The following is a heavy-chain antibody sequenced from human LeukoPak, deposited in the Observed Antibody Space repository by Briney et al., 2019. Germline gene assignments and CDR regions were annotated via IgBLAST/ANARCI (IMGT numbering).Heavy chain of an antibody. J-gene: IGHJ3*02. V-gene: IGHV1-8*01. CDR3: ARNWVTISDVAFDI. D-gene: IGHD3-3*01. Sequence: AASVKVSCKASGYTFTSYDINWVGQATGQGLEWMGWMNPTRCNSGYAQKFQGRVTMTRNTSISTAYMELSSLRSEDTAVYYCARNWVTISDVAFDIWGQGTMVTVSS. CDR1: GYTFTSYD. CDR2: MNPTRCNS.